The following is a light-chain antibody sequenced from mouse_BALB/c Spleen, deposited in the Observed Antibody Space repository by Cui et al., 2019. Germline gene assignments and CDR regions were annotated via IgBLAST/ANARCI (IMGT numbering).Light chain of an antibody. Sequence: QIVLTQSPALMSASPGEKVTMTCSASSSVSYMYWYQQKPRSSPKPWIYLTSNLVSGVPARFSGSGSGTSYSLTISSMEAEDAATYYCQQWSSNPPTFGGGTKLEIK. J-gene: IGKJ2*01. V-gene: IGKV4-68*01. CDR3: QQWSSNPPT. CDR1: SSVSY. CDR2: LTS.